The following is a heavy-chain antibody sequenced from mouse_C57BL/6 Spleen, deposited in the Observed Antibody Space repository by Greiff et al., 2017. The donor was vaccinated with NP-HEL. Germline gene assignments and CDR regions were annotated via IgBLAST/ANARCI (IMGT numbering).Heavy chain of an antibody. V-gene: IGHV5-17*01. J-gene: IGHJ4*01. Sequence: EVQLVESGGGLVKPGGSLKLSCAASGFTFSDYGMHWVRQAPEKGLEWVAYISSGSSTIYYADTVKGRFTISRDNAKNTLFLQMTSLRSEDTAMYYCARGDFYYYGSSYHYYAMDYWGQGTSVTVSS. CDR3: ARGDFYYYGSSYHYYAMDY. CDR1: GFTFSDYG. CDR2: ISSGSSTI. D-gene: IGHD1-1*01.